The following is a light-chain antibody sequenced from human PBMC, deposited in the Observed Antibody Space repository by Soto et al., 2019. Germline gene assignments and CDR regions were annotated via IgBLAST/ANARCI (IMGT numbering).Light chain of an antibody. J-gene: IGKJ3*01. CDR3: QQRSNWLFT. CDR2: DAS. Sequence: EIVLTQSPATLSLSPGERATLSCRASQSVSRYLAWYQRKPGQAPRLLIYDASNRATGIPARFSGSGSGTDFTITNSSLEPEDFAVYYCQQRSNWLFTFGPGTKVDIK. CDR1: QSVSRY. V-gene: IGKV3-11*01.